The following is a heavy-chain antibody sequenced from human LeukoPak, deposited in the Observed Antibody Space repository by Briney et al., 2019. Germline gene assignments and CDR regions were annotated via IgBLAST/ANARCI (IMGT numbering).Heavy chain of an antibody. D-gene: IGHD3-3*01. V-gene: IGHV1-18*04. J-gene: IGHJ5*02. Sequence: GASVKVSCKASGYAFTGYYMHWVRQAPGQGLEWMGWISTDSGNANYAQKFQGRLTMTTDTSTTTAYMELGSLRSDDTAVYYCARGKVLRFLEYLDDTPNWFDPWGQGTLVTVSS. CDR1: GYAFTGYY. CDR2: ISTDSGNA. CDR3: ARGKVLRFLEYLDDTPNWFDP.